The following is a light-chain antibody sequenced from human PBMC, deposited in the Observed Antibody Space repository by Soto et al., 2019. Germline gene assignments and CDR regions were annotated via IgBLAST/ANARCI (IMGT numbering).Light chain of an antibody. V-gene: IGLV3-21*04. CDR3: QVWDSSSDHVV. CDR1: NIGSKS. Sequence: SYELTQPPSVSVAPGKTARITCGGNNIGSKSVNWYQQKPGQAPVMVIYYESDRPSGTPERFSGSNSGNTATLTISRVEAGDEDDYYCQVWDSSSDHVVFGGGTKLTVL. CDR2: YES. J-gene: IGLJ2*01.